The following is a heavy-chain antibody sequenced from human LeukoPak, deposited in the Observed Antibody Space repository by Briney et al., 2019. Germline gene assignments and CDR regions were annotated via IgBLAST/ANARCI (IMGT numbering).Heavy chain of an antibody. CDR3: ARDLLTLIRGVHRGRYNGMDV. CDR2: ITTTGAYI. Sequence: GGSLRLSCAASGFSFSSFTMNWVRQAPGKGLEWVSSITTTGAYIYYADSVEGRFTISRDNAKNSLYLQMNSLRAEDTAVYYCARDLLTLIRGVHRGRYNGMDVWGQGTTVTVSS. D-gene: IGHD3-10*01. J-gene: IGHJ6*02. V-gene: IGHV3-21*01. CDR1: GFSFSSFT.